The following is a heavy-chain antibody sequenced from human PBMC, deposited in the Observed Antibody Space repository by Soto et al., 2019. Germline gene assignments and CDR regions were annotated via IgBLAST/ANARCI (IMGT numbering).Heavy chain of an antibody. V-gene: IGHV3-23*01. J-gene: IGHJ4*02. CDR1: GFTFSSYA. CDR2: ISGSGGST. Sequence: EVQLLESGGGLVQPGGSLRLSCAASGFTFSSYAMSWVRQAPGKGLEWVSAISGSGGSTYYADSVKGRFTISRDNSKNTLYLQMNSLRAEDTAVYYCAKDREVSSSKIYYFDYWGQGTLVTVSS. D-gene: IGHD6-6*01. CDR3: AKDREVSSSKIYYFDY.